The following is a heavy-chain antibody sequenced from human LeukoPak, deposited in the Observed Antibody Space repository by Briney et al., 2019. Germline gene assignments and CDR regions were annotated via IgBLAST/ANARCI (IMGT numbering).Heavy chain of an antibody. J-gene: IGHJ5*02. V-gene: IGHV3-21*01. D-gene: IGHD6-13*01. CDR1: AFTFSTSS. CDR3: ASLPQSRYTNWVEP. CDR2: ISSSSSST. Sequence: GGSLRLSCSPSAFTFSTSSIKSVRQPPGNGLGWVSSISSSSSSTSYAASVKGPFTISIDKAKKTRYLQMNSLRAEDRAVYYCASLPQSRYTNWVEPWGQGSLVTVSS.